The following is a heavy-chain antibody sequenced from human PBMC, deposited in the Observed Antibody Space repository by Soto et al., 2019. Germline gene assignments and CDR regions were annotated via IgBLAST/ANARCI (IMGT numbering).Heavy chain of an antibody. D-gene: IGHD6-19*01. CDR3: AKDYPPEVYSSGWSPDYCYGMDV. V-gene: IGHV3-23*01. CDR2: ISGSGGST. CDR1: GFTFSSYA. Sequence: EVQLLESGGGLVQPGGSLRLSCAASGFTFSSYAMSWVRQAPGKGLEWVSAISGSGGSTYYADSGKGRFTISRDKSKSALCLRMNSLRAEDTAVYYCAKDYPPEVYSSGWSPDYCYGMDVWGQGTRVTVSS. J-gene: IGHJ6*01.